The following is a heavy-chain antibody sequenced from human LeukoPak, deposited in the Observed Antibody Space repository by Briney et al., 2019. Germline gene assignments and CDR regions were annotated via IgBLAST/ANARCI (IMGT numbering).Heavy chain of an antibody. CDR3: ARQPYMLGAYYFDY. CDR2: IFYSGDT. CDR1: GASMKSYY. J-gene: IGHJ4*02. D-gene: IGHD1-26*01. Sequence: SETLSLTCTVSGASMKSYYWSWIRQPPGKGLEWIGYIFYSGDTNYNPSLKSRVTLSVDTSKNQFSLNLRSVTAADTAVYYCARQPYMLGAYYFDYWDQATLVTVSS. V-gene: IGHV4-59*08.